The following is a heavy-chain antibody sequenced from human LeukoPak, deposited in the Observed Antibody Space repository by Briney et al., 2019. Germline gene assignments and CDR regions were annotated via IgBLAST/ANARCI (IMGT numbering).Heavy chain of an antibody. J-gene: IGHJ5*02. V-gene: IGHV4-39*01. D-gene: IGHD4-17*01. Sequence: SETLSLTCTVSGGSISSTNYYWGWIRQPPGKGLEWIGTIYYTGTTYYNPSLKSRVTISVDTSKNQFSLKLSSVTAADTAVYYCARQGGYGDYGKLDPWGQGTLVTVSS. CDR1: GGSISSTNYY. CDR2: IYYTGTT. CDR3: ARQGGYGDYGKLDP.